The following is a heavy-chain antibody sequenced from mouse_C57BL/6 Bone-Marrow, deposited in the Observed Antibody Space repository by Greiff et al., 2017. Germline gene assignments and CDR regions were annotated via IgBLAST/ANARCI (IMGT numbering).Heavy chain of an antibody. V-gene: IGHV1-69*01. CDR3: ARLDY. Sequence: QVQLQQPGAELVMPGASVKLSCKASGYTFTSYWMHWVKQRPGQGLEWIGEIDPSDSYTNYNQKFTGKSTLTVDKSSSTAYMQLSSLTSEDSAVYYCARLDYWGQGTSVTVSS. CDR2: IDPSDSYT. J-gene: IGHJ4*01. CDR1: GYTFTSYW.